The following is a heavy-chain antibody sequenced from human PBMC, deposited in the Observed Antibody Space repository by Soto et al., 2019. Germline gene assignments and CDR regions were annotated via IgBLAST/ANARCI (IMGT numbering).Heavy chain of an antibody. Sequence: VKVSCKASGGTFSSYAISWVRQAPGQGLEWMGGIIPIFGTANYAQKFQGRVTITADESTSTAYMELSSLRSEDTAVYYCARGTVVVTAIRRYYYGMDVWGQGTTVTVSS. J-gene: IGHJ6*02. V-gene: IGHV1-69*01. CDR1: GGTFSSYA. CDR3: ARGTVVVTAIRRYYYGMDV. D-gene: IGHD2-21*02. CDR2: IIPIFGTA.